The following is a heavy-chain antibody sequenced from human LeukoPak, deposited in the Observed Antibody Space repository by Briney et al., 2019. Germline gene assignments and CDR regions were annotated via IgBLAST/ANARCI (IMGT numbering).Heavy chain of an antibody. V-gene: IGHV1-3*03. CDR2: INAGNGNT. D-gene: IGHD6-19*01. CDR3: ASQQFSSGWKYFDY. J-gene: IGHJ4*02. CDR1: GYTFTGYA. Sequence: ASVKVSCKASGYTFTGYAMHWVRQAPGQRLEWMGWINAGNGNTKYSQEFQGRVTITRDTSASTAYMELSSLRSEDMAVYYCASQQFSSGWKYFDYWGQGTLVTVSS.